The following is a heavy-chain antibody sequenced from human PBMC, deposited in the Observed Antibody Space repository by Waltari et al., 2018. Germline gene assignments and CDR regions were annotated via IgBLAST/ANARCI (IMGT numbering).Heavy chain of an antibody. CDR3: ARKSIGFERSRSRGRSHFYGIDV. D-gene: IGHD3-16*01. J-gene: IGHJ6*02. CDR2: SIPLFGTL. V-gene: IGHV1-69*01. Sequence: QVELVQSGAEVKKPGSSVKVSCKASGDTFNRFAISWVRQAPGKGLEWMGGSIPLFGTLHYAQTFQGRVTITADESTSIDYMELSNLTSEDTAVYYCARKSIGFERSRSRGRSHFYGIDVWGQGTTVIVSS. CDR1: GDTFNRFA.